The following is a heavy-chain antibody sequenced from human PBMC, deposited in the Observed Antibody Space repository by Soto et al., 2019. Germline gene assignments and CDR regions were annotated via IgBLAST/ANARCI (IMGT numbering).Heavy chain of an antibody. D-gene: IGHD6-13*01. CDR3: ARGDRTSSSWFHNFDY. J-gene: IGHJ4*02. V-gene: IGHV4-59*01. CDR2: IYYSGST. Sequence: SETLSLTCTVSGGSISSYYWSWIRQPPGKGLEWIGYIYYSGSTNYNPSLKSRVTISVDTSKNQFSLKLSSVTAADTAVYYCARGDRTSSSWFHNFDYWGQGTLVTV. CDR1: GGSISSYY.